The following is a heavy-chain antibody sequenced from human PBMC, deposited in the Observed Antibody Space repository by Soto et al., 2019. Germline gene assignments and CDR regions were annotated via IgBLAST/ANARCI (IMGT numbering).Heavy chain of an antibody. V-gene: IGHV3-66*01. CDR3: ARDYYVSGSYAPWFDP. CDR2: IYVNGNT. J-gene: IGHJ5*02. CDR1: GFTVSLNY. D-gene: IGHD3-10*01. Sequence: EVQLVESGGGLVQPGGSLRLSCAASGFTVSLNYMTWVRQAPGKGLEWVSIIYVNGNTYYADSVKGRFTISRDSSKNTHLLQMDNRSAEDTDVYYCARDYYVSGSYAPWFDPRGQGTLVSVSS.